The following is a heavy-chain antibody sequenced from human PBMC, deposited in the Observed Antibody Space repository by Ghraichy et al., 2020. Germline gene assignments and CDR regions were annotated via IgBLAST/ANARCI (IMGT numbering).Heavy chain of an antibody. Sequence: GGSLRLSSSSSGFTFSRYWMTWARQAPGKGLEWVATINQDGSETYYVDSLKGRFIISRDNARNSLFLQMNSLRVEDTAIYYCARGGRGAPHHHGTYWGQGILVTVSS. D-gene: IGHD1-26*01. J-gene: IGHJ4*02. CDR1: GFTFSRYW. V-gene: IGHV3-7*04. CDR3: ARGGRGAPHHHGTY. CDR2: INQDGSET.